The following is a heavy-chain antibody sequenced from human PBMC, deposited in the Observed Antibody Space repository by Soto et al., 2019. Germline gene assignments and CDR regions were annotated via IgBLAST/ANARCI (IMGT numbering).Heavy chain of an antibody. CDR1: GFKFSNYA. Sequence: GGSLRLSCAASGFKFSNYAMSWVRQAPGKGLEWVSLISATGGGTYYADSVKGRFTISRDNSHNTLYLQVHSLTAEDTAVYYCAKDRRAGGNSAFYFDFWGQGAQLTVS. CDR3: AKDRRAGGNSAFYFDF. D-gene: IGHD3-16*01. CDR2: ISATGGGT. J-gene: IGHJ4*02. V-gene: IGHV3-23*01.